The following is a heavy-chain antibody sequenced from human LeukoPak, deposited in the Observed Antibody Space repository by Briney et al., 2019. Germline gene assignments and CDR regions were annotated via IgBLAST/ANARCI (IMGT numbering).Heavy chain of an antibody. V-gene: IGHV3-43*02. Sequence: TGGSLRLSCAASGFTFDDYAMQWVRQARGKGLEWVSLISGGGGSTYYADSVKGRFTISRDNRKNSLYLQMNSLRTEDTALYYCAKETYRAPFVYWGQGTLVTVSS. D-gene: IGHD5-18*01. CDR3: AKETYRAPFVY. CDR2: ISGGGGST. CDR1: GFTFDDYA. J-gene: IGHJ4*02.